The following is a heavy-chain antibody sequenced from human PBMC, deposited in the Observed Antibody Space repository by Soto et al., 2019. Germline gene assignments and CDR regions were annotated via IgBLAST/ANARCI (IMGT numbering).Heavy chain of an antibody. J-gene: IGHJ6*02. CDR3: ARDAPVAGPNYYYGMDV. CDR1: GGTFSSYA. V-gene: IGHV1-69*01. Sequence: QVQLVQSGAEVKKPGSSVKVSCKASGGTFSSYAISWVRQAPGQGLEWMGGIIPIFGTANYAQKFQGRVTITADESTSTAYMELSSLRSEDTAVYYCARDAPVAGPNYYYGMDVWGQGTTVTVSS. CDR2: IIPIFGTA. D-gene: IGHD6-19*01.